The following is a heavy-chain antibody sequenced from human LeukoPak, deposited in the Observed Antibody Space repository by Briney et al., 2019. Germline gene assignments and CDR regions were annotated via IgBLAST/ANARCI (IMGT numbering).Heavy chain of an antibody. V-gene: IGHV1-2*02. Sequence: ASVKVSCKASGYTFTGYYMHWVRPAPGQGVGWMGWINPNSGGTNYAQKFQGRVTMTRDTSISTAYMELSRLRSDDTAVYYCARDYYYDSSGDDYWGQRTLVTVSS. D-gene: IGHD3-22*01. CDR3: ARDYYYDSSGDDY. CDR2: INPNSGGT. CDR1: GYTFTGYY. J-gene: IGHJ4*02.